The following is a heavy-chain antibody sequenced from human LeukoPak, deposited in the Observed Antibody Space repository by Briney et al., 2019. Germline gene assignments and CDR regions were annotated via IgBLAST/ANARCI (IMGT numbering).Heavy chain of an antibody. CDR3: ASPGYAYSGSPIAFDI. Sequence: GGSLRLSCAASGFTFTTYAMSWVRQAPGKGLEWVSVIYSGGSTYYADSVKGRFTISRDNSKNTLYLQMNSLRAEDTAVYYCASPGYAYSGSPIAFDIWGQGTMVTVSS. V-gene: IGHV3-53*01. D-gene: IGHD1-26*01. J-gene: IGHJ3*02. CDR2: IYSGGST. CDR1: GFTFTTYA.